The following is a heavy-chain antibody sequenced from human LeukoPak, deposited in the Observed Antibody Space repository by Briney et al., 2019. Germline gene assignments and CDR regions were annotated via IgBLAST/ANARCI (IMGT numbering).Heavy chain of an antibody. J-gene: IGHJ4*02. CDR3: ARDTKDWGSVFDY. Sequence: GGSLRLSCAASGFIFRIYGMHWVRQAPGKGLEWVAVIWNDGSNEYYADSVKGRFTISRDNSKNTLYLQMNSLRAEDTAVYYCARDTKDWGSVFDYWGQGVLVTVSS. CDR2: IWNDGSNE. V-gene: IGHV3-33*08. CDR1: GFIFRIYG. D-gene: IGHD7-27*01.